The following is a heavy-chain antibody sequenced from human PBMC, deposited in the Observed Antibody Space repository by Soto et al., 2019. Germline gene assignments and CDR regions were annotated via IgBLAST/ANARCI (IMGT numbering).Heavy chain of an antibody. CDR2: IRSKAYGGTI. Sequence: GGSLRLSCTASGFTFGDYAMSWVRQAPGKGLEWVGFIRSKAYGGTIEYAASVKGRFTISRDDSKSIAYLQMNSLKTEDTAVYYCTRRHGSGSYYDYWGQGTLVTVSS. D-gene: IGHD3-10*01. V-gene: IGHV3-49*04. CDR1: GFTFGDYA. CDR3: TRRHGSGSYYDY. J-gene: IGHJ4*02.